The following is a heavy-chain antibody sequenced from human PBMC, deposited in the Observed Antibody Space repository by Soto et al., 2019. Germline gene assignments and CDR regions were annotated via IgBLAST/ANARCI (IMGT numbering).Heavy chain of an antibody. J-gene: IGHJ4*02. CDR2: IIPLFGTA. CDR1: GGIFSSNT. CDR3: ASKAACGGDCYALDS. D-gene: IGHD2-21*02. V-gene: IGHV1-69*06. Sequence: QVYLVQSGAEVKKPGSSVKISCKASGGIFSSNTINWVRQAAGQGLEWMGGIIPLFGTANYAEKFQGRVTITADKCTKTEYMELTSLRSEDTAVYYCASKAACGGDCYALDSWGQGTLVTVSS.